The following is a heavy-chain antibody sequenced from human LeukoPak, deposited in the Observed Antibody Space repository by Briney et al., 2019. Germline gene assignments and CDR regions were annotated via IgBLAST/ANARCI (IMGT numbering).Heavy chain of an antibody. CDR3: ARDRSITMIVVETGDAFDI. D-gene: IGHD3-22*01. J-gene: IGHJ3*02. Sequence: ASVKVSCKASGYTFTSYYMHWVRQAPGQGLEWMGIINPSGGSTSYAQKFQGRVTMTRDTSTSTVYMELSSLRSEDTAVYYCARDRSITMIVVETGDAFDIWGQGTMVTVSS. CDR1: GYTFTSYY. CDR2: INPSGGST. V-gene: IGHV1-46*01.